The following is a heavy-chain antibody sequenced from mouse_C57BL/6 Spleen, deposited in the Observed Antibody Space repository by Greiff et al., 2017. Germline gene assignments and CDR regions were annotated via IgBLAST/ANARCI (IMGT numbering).Heavy chain of an antibody. CDR3: ARWEPRFAD. D-gene: IGHD4-1*01. V-gene: IGHV1-69*01. CDR2: IDPSDSYT. CDR1: GYTFTSYW. Sequence: QVQLQQPGAELVMPGASVKLSCKASGYTFTSYWMPWVKQSPGQGLEWIGDIDPSDSYTNYNQKFKGKSTLTVDKSSSTAYMQLSSLTSEDSAVYYCARWEPRFADWGQGTLVTVSA. J-gene: IGHJ3*01.